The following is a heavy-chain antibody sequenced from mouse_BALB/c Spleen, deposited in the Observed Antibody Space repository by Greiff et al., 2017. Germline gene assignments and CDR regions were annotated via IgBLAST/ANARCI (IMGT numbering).Heavy chain of an antibody. J-gene: IGHJ1*01. V-gene: IGHV1-9*01. D-gene: IGHD1-1*01. Sequence: QVQLQQSGAELMKPGASVKISCKATGYTFSSYWIEWVKQRPGHGLEWIGEILPGSGSTNYNEKFKGKATFTADTSSNTAYMQLTSLTSEDSAVYYCARGGLLRWYFDVWGAGTTVTVSS. CDR2: ILPGSGST. CDR3: ARGGLLRWYFDV. CDR1: GYTFSSYW.